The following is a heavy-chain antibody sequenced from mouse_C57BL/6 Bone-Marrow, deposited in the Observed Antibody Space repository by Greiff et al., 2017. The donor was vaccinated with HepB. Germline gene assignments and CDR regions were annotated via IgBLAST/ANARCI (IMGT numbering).Heavy chain of an antibody. CDR3: ASHYSNLYYFDY. Sequence: QVQLQQPGAELVKPGASVKMSCKASGYTFTSYWITWVKQRPGQGLEWIGDIYPGSGSTNYNEKFKGKATFTADTSSNTAYMQLSSLTTEDSAIYYCASHYSNLYYFDYWGQGTTLTVSS. D-gene: IGHD2-5*01. J-gene: IGHJ2*01. CDR2: IYPGSGST. CDR1: GYTFTSYW. V-gene: IGHV1-55*01.